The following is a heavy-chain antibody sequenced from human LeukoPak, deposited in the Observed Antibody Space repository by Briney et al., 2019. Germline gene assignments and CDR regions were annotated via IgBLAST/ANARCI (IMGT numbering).Heavy chain of an antibody. V-gene: IGHV4-30-4*01. CDR1: GGSISSGDYH. D-gene: IGHD6-6*01. CDR3: ARGTWSSSIDY. Sequence: SETLSLTCTVSGGSISSGDYHWSWIRQPPGKGLEWIGYIYYSGSTYYNPSLKSRLTISGDTSKNQFSLRLSSVTAADTAVYYCARGTWSSSIDYWGQGTLVTVSS. CDR2: IYYSGST. J-gene: IGHJ4*02.